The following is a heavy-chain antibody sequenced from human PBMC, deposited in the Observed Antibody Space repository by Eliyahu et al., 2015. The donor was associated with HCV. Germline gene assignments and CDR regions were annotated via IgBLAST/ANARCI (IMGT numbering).Heavy chain of an antibody. V-gene: IGHV3-30*18. D-gene: IGHD3-22*01. CDR3: AKFHYYYDSSGYYLADY. CDR1: GFTFSSYG. Sequence: QVQLVESGGGVVQPGRSLRLSCAASGFTFSSYGMHWVRQAPGKGLEWVAVISYDGSNKYYADSVKGRFTISRDNSKNTLYLQMNSLRAEDTAVYYCAKFHYYYDSSGYYLADYWGQGTLVTVSS. CDR2: ISYDGSNK. J-gene: IGHJ4*02.